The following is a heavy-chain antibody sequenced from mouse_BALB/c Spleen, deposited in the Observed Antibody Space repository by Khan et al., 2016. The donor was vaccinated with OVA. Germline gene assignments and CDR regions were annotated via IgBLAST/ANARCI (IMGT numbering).Heavy chain of an antibody. CDR2: ISTYNVNT. CDR3: ARGDFLLRLRAMDY. J-gene: IGHJ4*01. CDR1: GYTFTDYA. Sequence: QVQLKQSGPEVVRPGVSVTISCKGSGYTFTDYALHWVKQSRAKSLEWIGIISTYNVNTYYNQKFQGKATMTVDKSSSTAYMVLARLTSEDSAIYYCARGDFLLRLRAMDYWGQGTSVTVSS. D-gene: IGHD1-2*01. V-gene: IGHV1S137*01.